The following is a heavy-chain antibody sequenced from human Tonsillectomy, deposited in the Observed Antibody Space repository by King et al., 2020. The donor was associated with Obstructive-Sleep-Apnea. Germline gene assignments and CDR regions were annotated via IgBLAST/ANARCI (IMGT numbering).Heavy chain of an antibody. J-gene: IGHJ4*02. CDR2: ISSSSSTI. D-gene: IGHD4-23*01. CDR3: ARDPTVATHY. CDR1: GFTFSSYS. V-gene: IGHV3-48*01. Sequence: VQLVESGGGLVQPGGSLRLSCAASGFTFSSYSMNWVRQAPGKGLEWVSYISSSSSTIYYADSVKGRFTISRDNAKNSLYLQMNSLRAEDTAVYYCARDPTVATHYWGQGTLVTVSS.